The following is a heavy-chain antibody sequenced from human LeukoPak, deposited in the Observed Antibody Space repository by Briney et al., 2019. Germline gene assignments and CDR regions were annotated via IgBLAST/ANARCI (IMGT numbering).Heavy chain of an antibody. V-gene: IGHV3-21*01. Sequence: PGGSLRLSRAASRFTLSSYSMNSVRQAPGKGLEWFSSISSSSSYIYYADSVKGRFTISRDKAKNSLYLQMNSLRAEDTAVYYCARATYYIYYFDYWGQGTLVTVSS. CDR1: RFTLSSYS. CDR3: ARATYYIYYFDY. J-gene: IGHJ4*02. D-gene: IGHD3-10*01. CDR2: ISSSSSYI.